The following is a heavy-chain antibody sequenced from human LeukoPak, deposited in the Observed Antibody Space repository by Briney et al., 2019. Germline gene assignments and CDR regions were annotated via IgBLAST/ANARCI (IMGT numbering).Heavy chain of an antibody. Sequence: PSETLSLTCTVSGGSISSYYWSWIRQPAGKGLEWLGRIYTSGSTNYNPSLKSRVTMSVDTSKNQFSLKLSSVTAADTAVYYCARTTTVRGTYYMDVWGKGTTVTISS. CDR2: IYTSGST. J-gene: IGHJ6*03. CDR3: ARTTTVRGTYYMDV. D-gene: IGHD3-10*01. CDR1: GGSISSYY. V-gene: IGHV4-4*07.